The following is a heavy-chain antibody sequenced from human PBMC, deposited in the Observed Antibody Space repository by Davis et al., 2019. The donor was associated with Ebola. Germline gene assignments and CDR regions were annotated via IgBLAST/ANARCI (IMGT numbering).Heavy chain of an antibody. V-gene: IGHV4-4*02. Sequence: MPSETLSLTFAVSGGSISSSNWWRWVRQPPGKGLEWIGEIYHSGSSNYNPSLKSRVTILVDKSKNQFSLQLKSVTAADTAVYYCVRGWPSSVTTDFYAMDAWGKGTTVIVSS. CDR2: IYHSGSS. J-gene: IGHJ6*04. CDR1: GGSISSSNW. CDR3: VRGWPSSVTTDFYAMDA. D-gene: IGHD4-17*01.